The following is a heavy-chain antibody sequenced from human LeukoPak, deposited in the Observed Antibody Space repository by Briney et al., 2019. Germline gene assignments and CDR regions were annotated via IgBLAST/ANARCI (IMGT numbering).Heavy chain of an antibody. V-gene: IGHV4-4*09. D-gene: IGHD3-22*01. J-gene: IGHJ5*02. CDR1: GGSISSYY. Sequence: SETLSLTCTVSGGSISSYYWSWIRQPPGKGLEWIGYIYTSGSTNYNPSPKSRVTISVDTSKNQFSLKLSSVTAADTAVYYCARRGLVVPTHWFDPWGQGTLVTVSS. CDR2: IYTSGST. CDR3: ARRGLVVPTHWFDP.